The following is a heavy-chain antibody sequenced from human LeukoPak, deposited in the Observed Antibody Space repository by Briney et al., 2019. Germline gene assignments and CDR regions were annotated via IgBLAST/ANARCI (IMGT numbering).Heavy chain of an antibody. CDR1: GFTFSSYS. J-gene: IGHJ4*02. V-gene: IGHV3-21*01. CDR3: ARKYCSGGTCYSAVDY. CDR2: IDSSSNYI. D-gene: IGHD2-15*01. Sequence: GGSLRLSCAASGFTFSSYSMNWVRQAPGKGLEWVSSIDSSSNYIYYADSLKGRFTISRDNAKSSLYLQMNSLRAEDTALYYCARKYCSGGTCYSAVDYWGQGTLVTVSS.